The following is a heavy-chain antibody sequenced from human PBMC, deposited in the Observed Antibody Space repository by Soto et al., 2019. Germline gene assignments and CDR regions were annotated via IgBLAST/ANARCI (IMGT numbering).Heavy chain of an antibody. J-gene: IGHJ5*02. CDR1: GFIFGNYA. D-gene: IGHD6-6*01. CDR2: ISGSGGST. Sequence: GGSLRLSCAASGFIFGNYAMSWVRQAPGKGLEWVSAISGSGGSTYYADSVKGRFTISRDNSKNTLYLQMNSLRAEDTAVYYCAKVSSSSSPWFDPWGQGTLVTVSS. CDR3: AKVSSSSSPWFDP. V-gene: IGHV3-23*01.